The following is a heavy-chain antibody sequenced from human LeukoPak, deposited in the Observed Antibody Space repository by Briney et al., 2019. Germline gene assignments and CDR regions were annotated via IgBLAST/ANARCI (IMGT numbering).Heavy chain of an antibody. D-gene: IGHD4-17*01. CDR1: GGSFSGYY. V-gene: IGHV4-59*01. CDR2: IFDSGGT. J-gene: IGHJ4*02. CDR3: ARDYAHDYGTYFYK. Sequence: SETLSLTCTVSGGSFSGYYWSWIRQPPGKGLEYIGYIFDSGGTNYNPSLQSRVTLSIDMSKNQFSLNLTSVTAADTAVYYCARDYAHDYGTYFYKWGQGALVTVSS.